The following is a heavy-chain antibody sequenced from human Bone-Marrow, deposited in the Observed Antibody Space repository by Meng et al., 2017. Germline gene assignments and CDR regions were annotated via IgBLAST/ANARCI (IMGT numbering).Heavy chain of an antibody. Sequence: QVPLQESGPRLVKPSPTLSLTCTVSGGSVSSGHYYWNWIRQHPGKGLEWIGYIYYSGSTHYNPSLKSRVSISVDTSKNQFSLKLSSVTAADTAVYYCAGGRTMVRGLKGYYFDYWGQGTLVTVSS. V-gene: IGHV4-31*03. J-gene: IGHJ4*01. CDR3: AGGRTMVRGLKGYYFDY. CDR1: GGSVSSGHYY. D-gene: IGHD3-10*01. CDR2: IYYSGST.